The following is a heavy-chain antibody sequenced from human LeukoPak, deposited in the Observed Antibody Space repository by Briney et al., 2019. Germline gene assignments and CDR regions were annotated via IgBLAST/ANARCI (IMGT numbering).Heavy chain of an antibody. V-gene: IGHV1-2*02. Sequence: ASVTVSCKASGYTFTGYYMHWVRQAPGQGLEWMGWINPNSGGTNYAQKFQGRVTMTRDTSISTAYMELSRLRSDDTAVYYCAREYRRGYKFFDPWGQGTLVTVSS. CDR2: INPNSGGT. J-gene: IGHJ5*02. CDR3: AREYRRGYKFFDP. D-gene: IGHD5-24*01. CDR1: GYTFTGYY.